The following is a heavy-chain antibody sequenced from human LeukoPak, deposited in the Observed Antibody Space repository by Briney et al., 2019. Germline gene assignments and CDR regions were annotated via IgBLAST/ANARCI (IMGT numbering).Heavy chain of an antibody. D-gene: IGHD1-26*01. CDR3: ARGEWVGLKDGFAI. CDR1: GGSITSYY. J-gene: IGHJ3*02. V-gene: IGHV4-59*01. Sequence: SETLSLTCSVTGGSITSYYWKWIRQTPRKGLEWIGYIYYSGSSDYNPSLKSRATISVDTSKNQFSLQFSSLTAADTAAYYCARGEWVGLKDGFAIWGPGTMVTVSS. CDR2: IYYSGSS.